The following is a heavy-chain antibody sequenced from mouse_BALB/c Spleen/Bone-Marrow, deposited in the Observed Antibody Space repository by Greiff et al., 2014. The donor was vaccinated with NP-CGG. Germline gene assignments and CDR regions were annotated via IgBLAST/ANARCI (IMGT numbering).Heavy chain of an antibody. CDR2: INPSSGYT. J-gene: IGHJ4*01. Sequence: VQLQQSGAELAKPGASVKMSCKASGYTFTSYWMHWVKQRPGQGLEWIGYINPSSGYTEFNQRFKNKATLTADRSSSTAYMQLSSMASEDAAVYYSTRGYYVTDYWGQGTTLTVSS. V-gene: IGHV1-7*01. CDR3: TRGYYVTDY. CDR1: GYTFTSYW.